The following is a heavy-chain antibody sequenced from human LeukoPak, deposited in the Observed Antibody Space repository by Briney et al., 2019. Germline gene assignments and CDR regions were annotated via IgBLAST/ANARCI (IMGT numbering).Heavy chain of an antibody. D-gene: IGHD2-2*02. V-gene: IGHV4-31*03. CDR3: ARYCSSTSCYTGGPYYYYGMDV. CDR1: GGSISSGGYY. Sequence: PSETLSLTCTVSGGSISSGGYYWSWIRQHPGKGLEWIGYIYYSGSTYYNPSLKSRVTISVDTSKNQFSLKLSSVTAADTAVCYCARYCSSTSCYTGGPYYYYGMDVWGQGTTVTVSS. J-gene: IGHJ6*02. CDR2: IYYSGST.